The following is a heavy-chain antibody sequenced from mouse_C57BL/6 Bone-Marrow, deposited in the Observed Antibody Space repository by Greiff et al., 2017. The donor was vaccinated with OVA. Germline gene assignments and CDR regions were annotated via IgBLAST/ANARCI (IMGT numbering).Heavy chain of an antibody. Sequence: QVQLQQSGAELVKPGASVKISCKASGYTFTDYYIHWVKQRPGQGLEWIGKIGPGSGSTYYNEKFKGKATLTADKSSSTAYMQLSSLTSEDSAVYFCAITTVVAHWDFDVWGTGTTVTVSS. J-gene: IGHJ1*03. CDR3: AITTVVAHWDFDV. CDR1: GYTFTDYY. CDR2: IGPGSGST. V-gene: IGHV1-77*01. D-gene: IGHD1-1*01.